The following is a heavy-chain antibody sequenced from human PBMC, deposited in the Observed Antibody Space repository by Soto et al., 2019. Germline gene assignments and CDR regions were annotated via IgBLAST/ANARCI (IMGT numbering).Heavy chain of an antibody. J-gene: IGHJ4*02. D-gene: IGHD6-19*01. CDR3: ARGVAGTGFDL. Sequence: SQPLPLTCAISGDSVSSNTAAWNWIRSSPSRGLEWLGRTYYRSNWRHDYAVSVKSRITVNPDTSKNHVSLQLNSVTPDDTAVYYCARGVAGTGFDLWGQGTLVTVSS. CDR1: GDSVSSNTAA. V-gene: IGHV6-1*01. CDR2: TYYRSNWRH.